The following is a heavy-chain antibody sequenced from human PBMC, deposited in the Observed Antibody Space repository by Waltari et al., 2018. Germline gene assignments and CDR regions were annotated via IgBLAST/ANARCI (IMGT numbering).Heavy chain of an antibody. V-gene: IGHV4-59*01. CDR3: ARDHRYCSGVSCFSDAFDI. D-gene: IGHD2-15*01. CDR2: VHYSGGT. CDR1: DGSLSSYY. Sequence: QVQLQESGPGLVKPSETLSLTCSIFDGSLSSYYWTWIRQPPGKGLEWIGYVHYSGGTNYHPSLKSRVTISVDTSKNQFSLNLNSVTAADAAVYYCARDHRYCSGVSCFSDAFDIWGQGTMVTVSS. J-gene: IGHJ3*02.